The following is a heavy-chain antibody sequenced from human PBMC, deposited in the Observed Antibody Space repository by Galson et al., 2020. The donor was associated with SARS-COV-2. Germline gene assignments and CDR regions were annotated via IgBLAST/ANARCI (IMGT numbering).Heavy chain of an antibody. V-gene: IGHV5-51*01. Sequence: KVSCKGSGYSFTTYWIGWVRQMPGKGLEWMGFIHPTDSDTKYSPSSQGQVTISADKSITTAYLQWSSLKASDTAMYYCARFSPTRRYFDFWGQGTLVTVSS. CDR1: GYSFTTYW. J-gene: IGHJ4*02. CDR2: IHPTDSDT. CDR3: ARFSPTRRYFDF. D-gene: IGHD1-1*01.